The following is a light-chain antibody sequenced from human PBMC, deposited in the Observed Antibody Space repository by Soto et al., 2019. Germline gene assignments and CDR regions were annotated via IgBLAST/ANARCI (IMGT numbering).Light chain of an antibody. CDR3: QQYNSYWT. CDR1: QSISSW. CDR2: EAS. J-gene: IGKJ1*01. V-gene: IGKV1-5*03. Sequence: DIQMTQSPSTLSASVGDRVTITCRASQSISSWLAWYQQKPGKAPKLLIYEASSLESGVPSRSSGSGSGTEFTLTISSLQPDDFATYYCQQYNSYWTFGQGTKVEIK.